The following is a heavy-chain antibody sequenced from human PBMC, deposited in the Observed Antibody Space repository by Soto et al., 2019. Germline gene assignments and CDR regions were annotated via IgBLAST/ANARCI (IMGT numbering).Heavy chain of an antibody. V-gene: IGHV4-30-4*01. CDR3: AREGYCSGGSCYLTGYWFDP. Sequence: QVQLQESGPGLVKPSQTLSLTCTVSGGSISSGDYYWSWIRQPPGKGLEWIGYIYYSGSTYYNPSLKGRVTISVDTSKNQFSLKLSSVTAADTAVYYCAREGYCSGGSCYLTGYWFDPWGQGTLVTVSS. CDR2: IYYSGST. D-gene: IGHD2-15*01. CDR1: GGSISSGDYY. J-gene: IGHJ5*02.